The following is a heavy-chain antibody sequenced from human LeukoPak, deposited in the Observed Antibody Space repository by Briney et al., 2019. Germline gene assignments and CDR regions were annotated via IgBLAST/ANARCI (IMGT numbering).Heavy chain of an antibody. D-gene: IGHD2-15*01. CDR1: GFTFGSYS. CDR3: AREYCSGGSCYRGIDY. J-gene: IGHJ4*02. V-gene: IGHV3-21*01. Sequence: GGSLRLSCAASGFTFGSYSMNWVRQAPGKGLEWVSSISSSSSYIYYADSVKGRFTISRDNAKNSLYLQMNSLRAEDTAVYYCAREYCSGGSCYRGIDYWGQGTLVTVSS. CDR2: ISSSSSYI.